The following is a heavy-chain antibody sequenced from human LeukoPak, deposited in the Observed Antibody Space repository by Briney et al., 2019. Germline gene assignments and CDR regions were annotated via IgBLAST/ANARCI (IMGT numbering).Heavy chain of an antibody. V-gene: IGHV3-30*18. Sequence: GGSLRLSCAASGFSFSSFTMVWVRQAPGKGLEWVAVISYDGSNKYYADSVKGRFTISRDNSKNTLYLQMNSLRAEDTAVYYCAKDGSRHFDIWGQGTMVTVSS. CDR2: ISYDGSNK. J-gene: IGHJ3*02. D-gene: IGHD6-19*01. CDR3: AKDGSRHFDI. CDR1: GFSFSSFT.